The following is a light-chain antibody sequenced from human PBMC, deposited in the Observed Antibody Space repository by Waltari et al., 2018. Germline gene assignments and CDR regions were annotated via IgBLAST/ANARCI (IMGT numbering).Light chain of an antibody. CDR3: VGWDDSLSGWV. CDR2: RNN. CDR1: SSNIGSNY. J-gene: IGLJ3*02. V-gene: IGLV1-47*01. Sequence: QSALTQSPSASGTPGQTVTITCSGSSSNIGSNYRYWYQQLPGTAPKLLLYRNNQRPSGVPDRFSGSKSDTSTSLAISGLRSEDEADYYCVGWDDSLSGWVFGGGTKLTVL.